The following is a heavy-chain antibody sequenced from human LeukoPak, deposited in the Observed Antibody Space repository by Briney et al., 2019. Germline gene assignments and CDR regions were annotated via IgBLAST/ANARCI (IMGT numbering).Heavy chain of an antibody. CDR1: GNTLTELS. V-gene: IGHV1-24*01. CDR3: ARSPPRYCSGGSCWDYYGMDV. D-gene: IGHD2-15*01. J-gene: IGHJ6*02. Sequence: ASVKVSCKVSGNTLTELSMHWVRQAPGKGLEWMGGFDSEDGETVYAQNFQGRVTMTEDTFTDTAYMELTSLRSEDTAVYYCARSPPRYCSGGSCWDYYGMDVWGQGTTVTVSS. CDR2: FDSEDGET.